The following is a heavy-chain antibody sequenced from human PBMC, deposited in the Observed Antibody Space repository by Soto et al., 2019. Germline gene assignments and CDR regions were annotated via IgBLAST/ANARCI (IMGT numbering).Heavy chain of an antibody. J-gene: IGHJ1*01. V-gene: IGHV3-11*01. D-gene: IGHD2-2*01. Sequence: GGSLRLSCAASGFTFSDYYMSWIRQAPGKGLEWVSYISSSGSTIYYADSVKGRFTISRDNAKNSLYLQMNSLRAEDTAVYYCARQAGYCSSTSCFRQSAEYFQHWGQGTLVTVSS. CDR3: ARQAGYCSSTSCFRQSAEYFQH. CDR2: ISSSGSTI. CDR1: GFTFSDYY.